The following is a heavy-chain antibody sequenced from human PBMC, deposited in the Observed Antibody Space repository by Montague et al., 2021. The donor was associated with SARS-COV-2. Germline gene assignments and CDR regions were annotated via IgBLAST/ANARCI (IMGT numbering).Heavy chain of an antibody. D-gene: IGHD3-22*01. CDR1: GASISSRSYY. CDR3: ARGTKRVLTYDYDSSGYASDY. CDR2: INHSGST. J-gene: IGHJ4*02. V-gene: IGHV4-39*07. Sequence: SETLSLTCTVSGASISSRSYYWSWIRQPPGKGLEWIGEINHSGSTKYNPSLKSRVTISVDTSKNQFSLKLSSVTAADTAVYYCARGTKRVLTYDYDSSGYASDYWGQGTLVTVSS.